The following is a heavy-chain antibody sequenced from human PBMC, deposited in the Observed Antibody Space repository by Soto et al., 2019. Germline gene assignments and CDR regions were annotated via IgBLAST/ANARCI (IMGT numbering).Heavy chain of an antibody. J-gene: IGHJ5*02. CDR3: ARAGSGAVAGLNWFDP. D-gene: IGHD6-19*01. V-gene: IGHV1-3*01. CDR2: INAGNGNT. Sequence: ASVKVSCKASGYTFTSYAMHWVRQAPGQRLEWMGWINAGNGNTKYSQKFQGRVTITRDTSASTAYMELSSLRSEDTAVYYCARAGSGAVAGLNWFDPWGQGTLVTAPQ. CDR1: GYTFTSYA.